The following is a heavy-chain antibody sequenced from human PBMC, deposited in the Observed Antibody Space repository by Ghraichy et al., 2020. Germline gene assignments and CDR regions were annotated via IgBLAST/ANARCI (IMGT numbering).Heavy chain of an antibody. CDR1: GFTFSSYG. J-gene: IGHJ4*02. D-gene: IGHD6-13*01. V-gene: IGHV3-33*01. Sequence: GGSLRLSCAASGFTFSSYGMHWVRQAPGKGLEWVAVIWYDGSNKYYADSVKGRFTISRDNSKNTLYLQMNSLRAEDTAVYYCARAGGSSLFDYWGQGTLVTVSS. CDR2: IWYDGSNK. CDR3: ARAGGSSLFDY.